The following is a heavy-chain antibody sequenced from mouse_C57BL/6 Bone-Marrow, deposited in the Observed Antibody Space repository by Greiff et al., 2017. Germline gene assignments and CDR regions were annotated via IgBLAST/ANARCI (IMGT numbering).Heavy chain of an antibody. Sequence: EVQLQQSGPELVKPGASVKMSCKASGYTFTDYNMHWVKQSHGKSLEWIGSINPNNGGTSYNQKFKGKATLTVNKPSRTAYMELRSLTSEDSAVYYCARRYGSSYWYFDVWGTGTTVTVSS. CDR1: GYTFTDYN. J-gene: IGHJ1*03. CDR2: INPNNGGT. V-gene: IGHV1-22*01. CDR3: ARRYGSSYWYFDV. D-gene: IGHD1-1*01.